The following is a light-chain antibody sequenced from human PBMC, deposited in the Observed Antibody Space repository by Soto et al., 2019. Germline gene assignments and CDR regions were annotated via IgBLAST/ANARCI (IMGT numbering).Light chain of an antibody. CDR2: AAS. V-gene: IGKV1-27*01. Sequence: DIQMTQSPSSLSASVGDRVIITCRASQGIDNYLAWYQQTPGKVPKLLIYAASTLQSGVSSRFSGSGSGTDFTLTISNLQPEDDATYYCQRYYSAPLTFGGGTKVEI. J-gene: IGKJ4*01. CDR1: QGIDNY. CDR3: QRYYSAPLT.